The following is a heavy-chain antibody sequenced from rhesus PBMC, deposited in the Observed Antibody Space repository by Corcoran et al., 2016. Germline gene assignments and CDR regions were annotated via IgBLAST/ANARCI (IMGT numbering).Heavy chain of an antibody. CDR3: ARERIWTGYCTFDY. CDR1: GGSISGYY. J-gene: IGHJ4*01. CDR2: IDGNSSRT. Sequence: QVKLQQWGEGLVKPSETLSLTCAVDGGSISGYYWSWIRQHPGKGLEWIGNIDGNSSRTYYHPSHKNRVTISNDTSKNQFSLKLSSVTATDPSVYYCARERIWTGYCTFDYWGQGVLVTVSS. D-gene: IGHD3-3*01. V-gene: IGHV4-73*01.